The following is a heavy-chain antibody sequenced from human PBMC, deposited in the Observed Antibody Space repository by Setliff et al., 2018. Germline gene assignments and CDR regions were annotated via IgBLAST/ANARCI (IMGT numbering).Heavy chain of an antibody. CDR1: GYIFTNYY. CDR2: FDPDDGET. D-gene: IGHD1-26*01. CDR3: ATCVGTSWYDYNFYMDV. Sequence: ASVKVSCKTSGYIFTNYYIHWVRQAPGKGLEWMGGFDPDDGETVYAQKFQGRVTMTEDTSTNTAYMELSSLRSEDTAVYYCATCVGTSWYDYNFYMDVWGIGTTVTVSS. J-gene: IGHJ6*03. V-gene: IGHV1-24*01.